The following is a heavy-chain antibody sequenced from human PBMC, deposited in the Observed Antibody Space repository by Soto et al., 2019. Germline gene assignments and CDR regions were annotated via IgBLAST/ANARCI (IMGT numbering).Heavy chain of an antibody. CDR3: ASGRVYTCTF. V-gene: IGHV4-34*01. CDR1: GESFTDYF. J-gene: IGHJ4*02. Sequence: QVHLQQWGAGLLKPSETLSLTCAVSGESFTDYFYSWIRQPPGKGLEWIGEINHSGGRTIYNPFLSSRVSISVDATQDHFSLRLTSVTAADTAVYYCASGRVYTCTFGGQGTLVTVSS. CDR2: INHSGGRT. D-gene: IGHD3-3*02.